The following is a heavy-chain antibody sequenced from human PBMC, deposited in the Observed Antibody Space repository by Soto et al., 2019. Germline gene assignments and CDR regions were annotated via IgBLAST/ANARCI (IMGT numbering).Heavy chain of an antibody. CDR2: IIPIFGTA. J-gene: IGHJ6*02. V-gene: IGHV1-69*13. CDR1: GGTFSSYA. Sequence: ASVKVSCKASGGTFSSYAISWVRQAPGQGLEWMGGIIPIFGTANYAQKFQGRVTITADESTSTAYMELSSLRSEDTAVYYCARDGAHCSSTSCYAEYYYYGMDVWGQGTTVTVSS. CDR3: ARDGAHCSSTSCYAEYYYYGMDV. D-gene: IGHD2-2*01.